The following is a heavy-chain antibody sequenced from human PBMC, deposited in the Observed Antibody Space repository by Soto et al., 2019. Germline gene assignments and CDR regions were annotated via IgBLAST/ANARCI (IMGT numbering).Heavy chain of an antibody. CDR3: AKLVVPLAWSGYYFDY. Sequence: EVQLLESGGGLVQPGGSLRISCAAFGFSSSSYAMSWVRRAPGKGLEWVSTVSGSGAATNYADSVKGRFTISRDNSKNTVDLQMSSLRGDDTAVYYCAKLVVPLAWSGYYFDYWGQGTLVTVSS. CDR2: VSGSGAAT. D-gene: IGHD2-15*01. J-gene: IGHJ4*02. CDR1: GFSSSSYA. V-gene: IGHV3-23*01.